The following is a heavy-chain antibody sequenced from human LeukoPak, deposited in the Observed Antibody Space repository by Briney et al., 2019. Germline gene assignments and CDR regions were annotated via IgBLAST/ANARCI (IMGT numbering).Heavy chain of an antibody. J-gene: IGHJ4*02. CDR3: AKDLLQVLGSGSYYSVGGFDY. V-gene: IGHV3-30*02. CDR1: GFTFSSYG. CDR2: IRYDGSNK. D-gene: IGHD3-10*01. Sequence: PGGSLRLSCAASGFTFSSYGMHWVRQAPGKGLEWVAFIRYDGSNKYYADSVKGRFTISRDNSKNTLYLQMNSLRAEDTAVYYCAKDLLQVLGSGSYYSVGGFDYWGQGTLVTVSS.